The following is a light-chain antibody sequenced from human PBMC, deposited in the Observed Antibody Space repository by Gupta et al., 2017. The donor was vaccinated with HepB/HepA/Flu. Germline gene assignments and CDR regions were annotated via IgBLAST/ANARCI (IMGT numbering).Light chain of an antibody. CDR1: SLRSYY. CDR2: GKN. Sequence: SSELTPDPAVSVALGQTVRITCQGDSLRSYYASWYQQKPGQAPVLVIYGKNNRPSGIPDRFSGSSLGNTASLTITGAQAEDEADYYCNSRDSSGNVFGTGTKVTVL. V-gene: IGLV3-19*01. CDR3: NSRDSSGNV. J-gene: IGLJ1*01.